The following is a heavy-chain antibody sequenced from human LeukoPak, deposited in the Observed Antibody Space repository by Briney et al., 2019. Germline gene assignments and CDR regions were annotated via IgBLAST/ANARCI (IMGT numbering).Heavy chain of an antibody. V-gene: IGHV3-33*06. Sequence: PGGSLRLSCAASGFTFSSYGMHWVRQAPGKGLECVAVIWYDGSNKYYADSVKGRFTISRDNSKNTLYLQMNSLRAEDTAVYYCAKDRYDSSGWYGDYFDYWGQGTLVTVSS. D-gene: IGHD3-22*01. CDR3: AKDRYDSSGWYGDYFDY. CDR2: IWYDGSNK. CDR1: GFTFSSYG. J-gene: IGHJ4*02.